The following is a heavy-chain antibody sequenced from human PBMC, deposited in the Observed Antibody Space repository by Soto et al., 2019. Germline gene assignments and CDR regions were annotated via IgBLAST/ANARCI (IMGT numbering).Heavy chain of an antibody. CDR1: GGSISSGGYY. V-gene: IGHV4-31*03. J-gene: IGHJ6*02. CDR3: ARDPAFSRTYGMDV. CDR2: IYYSGST. Sequence: QVQLQESGPGLVKPSQTLSLTCTVSGGSISSGGYYWSWIRQHPGKGLEWIGYIYYSGSTYYNPSLKSRVTISVDTSKNQFSLKLSSVIAADTAVYYCARDPAFSRTYGMDVWGQGTTVTVSS. D-gene: IGHD3-3*02.